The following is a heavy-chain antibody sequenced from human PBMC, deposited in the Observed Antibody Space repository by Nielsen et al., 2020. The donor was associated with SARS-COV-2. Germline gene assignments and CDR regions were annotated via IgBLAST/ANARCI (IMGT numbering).Heavy chain of an antibody. Sequence: WIRQPPGKGLEWVSSISSSSSYIYYADSVKGRFTISRDNAKNSLYLQMNSLRAEDTAVYYCARDREQRLVRAYYYYGMDVWGQGTTVTVSS. CDR3: ARDREQRLVRAYYYYGMDV. V-gene: IGHV3-21*01. J-gene: IGHJ6*02. CDR2: ISSSSSYI. D-gene: IGHD6-13*01.